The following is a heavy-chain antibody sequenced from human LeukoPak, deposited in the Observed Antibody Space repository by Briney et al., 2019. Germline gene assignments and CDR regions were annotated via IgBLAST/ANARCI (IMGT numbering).Heavy chain of an antibody. CDR2: ISWNSGSI. CDR1: GFTFDDYA. CDR3: AKDMAQYSLNYFDY. J-gene: IGHJ4*02. Sequence: PGGSLRLSCAASGFTFDDYAMRWVRQAPGKGLEWVSGISWNSGSIGYADSVKGRFTISRDNAKNSLYLQMNSLRAEDTALYYCAKDMAQYSLNYFDYWGQGTLVTVSS. V-gene: IGHV3-9*01. D-gene: IGHD4-4*01.